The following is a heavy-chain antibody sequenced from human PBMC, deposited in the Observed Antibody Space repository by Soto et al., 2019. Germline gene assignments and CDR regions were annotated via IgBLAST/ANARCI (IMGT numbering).Heavy chain of an antibody. D-gene: IGHD3-10*01. Sequence: GGSLRLSCAASGFTVSSNYMSWVRQAPGKGLEWVSVIYSGGSTYYADSVKGRFTISRHNSKNTLYLQMNSLRAEDTAVYYCARDVREGREYYYYYYMDVWGKGTTVTVSS. CDR1: GFTVSSNY. J-gene: IGHJ6*03. CDR2: IYSGGST. V-gene: IGHV3-53*04. CDR3: ARDVREGREYYYYYYMDV.